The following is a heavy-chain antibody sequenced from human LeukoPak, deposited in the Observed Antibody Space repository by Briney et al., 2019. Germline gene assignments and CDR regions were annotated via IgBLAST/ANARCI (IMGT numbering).Heavy chain of an antibody. CDR2: IYYSGST. J-gene: IGHJ6*04. V-gene: IGHV4-30-4*01. CDR1: GGSISSGDYY. D-gene: IGHD3-10*01. CDR3: ARVEMVRGVIINYYYGMDV. Sequence: SETLSLTCTVSGGSISSGDYYWSWIPQPPGKGLEWIGYIYYSGSTYYNPSLKSRVTISVDTSKNQFSLKLSSVTAADTAVYYCARVEMVRGVIINYYYGMDVWGKGTTVTVSS.